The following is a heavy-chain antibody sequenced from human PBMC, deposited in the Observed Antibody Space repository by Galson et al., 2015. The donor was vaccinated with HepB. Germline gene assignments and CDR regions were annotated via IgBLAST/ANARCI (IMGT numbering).Heavy chain of an antibody. J-gene: IGHJ3*02. CDR1: GVSISGGQYY. CDR2: IYFGGRT. CDR3: ARPLVLNGRFTPGVGPFHI. D-gene: IGHD2-8*01. V-gene: IGHV4-39*01. Sequence: SETLSLTCAVSGVSISGGQYYWGWTRQSPTKGLDWIGSIYFGGRTYFSPSFQSRVAMSVDTSKNRLSLTLRSVTAADTAVYYCARPLVLNGRFTPGVGPFHIWGHGTMVTVSA.